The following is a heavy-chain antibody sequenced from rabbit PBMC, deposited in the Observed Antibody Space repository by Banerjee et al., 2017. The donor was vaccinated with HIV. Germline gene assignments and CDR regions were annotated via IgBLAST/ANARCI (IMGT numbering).Heavy chain of an antibody. Sequence: QEQLVESGGGLVHPEGSLTLTCTASGFSFSSSYYMCWVRQAPGKGLEWIVCIDTAGGVTYYASWAKGRVTISKTSSATVTLQMTSLTAADTATYFCARGVYDSVPYPYITIGGMDLLNAGTLVPVS. V-gene: IGHV1S45*01. D-gene: IGHD6-1*01. J-gene: IGHJ6*01. CDR3: ARGVYDSVPYPYITIGGMDL. CDR2: IDTAGGVT. CDR1: GFSFSSSYY.